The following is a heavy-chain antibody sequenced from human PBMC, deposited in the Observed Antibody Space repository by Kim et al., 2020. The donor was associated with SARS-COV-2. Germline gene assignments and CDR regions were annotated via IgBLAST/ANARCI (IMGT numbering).Heavy chain of an antibody. V-gene: IGHV4-59*01. CDR3: ASYYYDSSGYTFDY. D-gene: IGHD3-22*01. J-gene: IGHJ4*02. Sequence: NPSRNSRLTISVDPSKNQFCLKLSSVTAADTAVYYCASYYYDSSGYTFDYWGQGTLVTVSS.